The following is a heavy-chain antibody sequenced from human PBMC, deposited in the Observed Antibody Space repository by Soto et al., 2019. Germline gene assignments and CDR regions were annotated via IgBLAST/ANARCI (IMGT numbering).Heavy chain of an antibody. CDR2: IYYSGST. CDR3: AREVDTAMVILDY. J-gene: IGHJ4*02. Sequence: SETLSLTCTVSGGSISSGDYYWSWIRQPPGKGLEWIGYIYYSGSTYYNPSLKSRVTISVDTSKNQFSLKLSSVTAADTAVYYCAREVDTAMVILDYWGQGTLVTVSS. D-gene: IGHD5-18*01. V-gene: IGHV4-30-4*01. CDR1: GGSISSGDYY.